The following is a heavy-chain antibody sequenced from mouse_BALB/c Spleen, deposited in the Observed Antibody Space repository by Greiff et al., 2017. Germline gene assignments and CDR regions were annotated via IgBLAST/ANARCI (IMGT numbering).Heavy chain of an antibody. CDR1: GFTFTDYY. Sequence: EVQGVESGGGLVQPGGSLRLSCATSGFTFTDYYMSWVRQPPGKALEWLGFIRNKANGYTTEYSASVKGRFTISRDNSQSILYLQMNTLRAEDSATYYCARDGGLRESDWFAYWGQGTLVTVSA. D-gene: IGHD2-2*01. CDR3: ARDGGLRESDWFAY. CDR2: IRNKANGYTT. V-gene: IGHV7-3*02. J-gene: IGHJ3*01.